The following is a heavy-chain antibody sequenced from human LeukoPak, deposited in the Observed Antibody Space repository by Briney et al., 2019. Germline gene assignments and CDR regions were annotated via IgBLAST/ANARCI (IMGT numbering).Heavy chain of an antibody. CDR1: GFSFSSYV. V-gene: IGHV3-30-3*01. CDR3: ARTYYYDSSGYYSGVDWYFDL. D-gene: IGHD3-22*01. J-gene: IGHJ2*01. Sequence: GGSLRLSCAAAGFSFSSYVMHWVRQAPGKGLEWVAVISYDGGNKYYADSVKGRFTISRDNSKNTLYVQMNSLRAEDTAVYYCARTYYYDSSGYYSGVDWYFDLWGRGTLVTVSS. CDR2: ISYDGGNK.